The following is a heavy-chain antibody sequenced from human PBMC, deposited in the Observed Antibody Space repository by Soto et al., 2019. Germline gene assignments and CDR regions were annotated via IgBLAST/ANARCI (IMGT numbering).Heavy chain of an antibody. J-gene: IGHJ4*02. V-gene: IGHV3-72*01. CDR2: SRDKPQGYST. D-gene: IGHD3-22*01. Sequence: SLRLSCAGSGFILSDHYIDWVRQAPGKGLEWVGRSRDKPQGYSTAYAASVKGRFTTSRDEPKNSAYLQMNRLKTEDTAVYYCVRATYFSDSSGYTRCLDYWGQGTLVTVSS. CDR1: GFILSDHY. CDR3: VRATYFSDSSGYTRCLDY.